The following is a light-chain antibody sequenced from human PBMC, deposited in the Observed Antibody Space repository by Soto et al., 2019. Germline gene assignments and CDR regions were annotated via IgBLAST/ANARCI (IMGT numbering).Light chain of an antibody. J-gene: IGKJ1*01. Sequence: EIVLTQSPATLSLSPRERATLSCRASQRVSSYLAWYQQKPGQAPRLLIYGASTRATGIPARFSGSGSGTEFTLTISSLQSEDFAVYYCQQYNNWLVTFGQGTKVDIK. CDR1: QRVSSY. CDR3: QQYNNWLVT. V-gene: IGKV3-15*01. CDR2: GAS.